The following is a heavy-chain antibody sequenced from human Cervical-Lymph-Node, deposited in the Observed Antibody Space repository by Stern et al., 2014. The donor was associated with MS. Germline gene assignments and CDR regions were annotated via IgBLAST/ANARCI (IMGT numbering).Heavy chain of an antibody. CDR3: ARDGVVRGVTYNWFDP. CDR2: ISPSGST. CDR1: GGSISRGDYF. Sequence: QVQLQESGPGLVKPSQTLSLTCTVSGGSISRGDYFWSWIRQFPGMGLEWIGYISPSGSTYYNPSLKSRLTISMDTSKSQFSLKLTSVTAADTAVYYCARDGVVRGVTYNWFDPWGQGTLVTVSS. J-gene: IGHJ5*02. D-gene: IGHD3-10*01. V-gene: IGHV4-31*03.